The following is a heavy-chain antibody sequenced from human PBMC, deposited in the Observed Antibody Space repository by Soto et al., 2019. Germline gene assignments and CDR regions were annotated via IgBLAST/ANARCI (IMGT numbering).Heavy chain of an antibody. Sequence: QVQLVESGGGVVQPGRSLRLSCAASGFTFSSYAMHWVRQAPGKGLEWVAVISYDGSNKYYADSVKGRFTISRDNSKNTLYLQMNSLRAEDTAVYYCARWDDFWSGVDYWGQGTLVTVSS. J-gene: IGHJ4*02. CDR3: ARWDDFWSGVDY. V-gene: IGHV3-30-3*01. CDR1: GFTFSSYA. D-gene: IGHD3-3*01. CDR2: ISYDGSNK.